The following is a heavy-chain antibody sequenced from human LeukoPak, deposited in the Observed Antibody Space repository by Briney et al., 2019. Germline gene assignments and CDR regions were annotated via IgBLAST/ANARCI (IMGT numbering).Heavy chain of an antibody. CDR3: ARAFYPGYYSYMAV. D-gene: IGHD3-3*02. CDR2: IYYSGST. CDR1: GGSISPYY. V-gene: IGHV4-59*01. J-gene: IGHJ6*03. Sequence: PSETLSLTCTVSGGSISPYYWSRIRQPPGKGLEWIGYIYYSGSTNYNPSLKSRVTISVDTSKNQFSLKLSSVTAADTAVYYCARAFYPGYYSYMAVWGKGTTVTVSS.